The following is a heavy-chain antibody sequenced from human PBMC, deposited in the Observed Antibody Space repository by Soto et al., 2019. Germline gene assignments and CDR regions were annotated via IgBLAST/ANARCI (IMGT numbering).Heavy chain of an antibody. Sequence: QVQLVESGGGVVQPGRSLRLSCAASGFTFSSYGMHWVHQAPGKGLEWVAVIWYDGSNKYYADSVKGRFTISRDNSKNTLYLQMNSLRAEDTAVYYCARGIVGATTTDYWGQGTLVTVSS. V-gene: IGHV3-33*01. CDR2: IWYDGSNK. CDR3: ARGIVGATTTDY. J-gene: IGHJ4*02. D-gene: IGHD1-26*01. CDR1: GFTFSSYG.